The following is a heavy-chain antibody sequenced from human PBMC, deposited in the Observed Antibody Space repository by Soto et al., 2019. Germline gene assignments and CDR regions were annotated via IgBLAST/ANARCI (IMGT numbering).Heavy chain of an antibody. V-gene: IGHV1-69*01. CDR1: GGTFSSYA. CDR3: ARDRPDYYGSGSYGPLDY. D-gene: IGHD3-10*01. J-gene: IGHJ4*02. CDR2: IIPIFGTA. Sequence: QVQLVQSGAEVKKPGSSVKVSCKASGGTFSSYAISWVRQAPGQGLEWMGGIIPIFGTANYAQKFQGRVTITGDESTSTAYMELSSLRSEDTAVYYCARDRPDYYGSGSYGPLDYWGQGTLVTVSS.